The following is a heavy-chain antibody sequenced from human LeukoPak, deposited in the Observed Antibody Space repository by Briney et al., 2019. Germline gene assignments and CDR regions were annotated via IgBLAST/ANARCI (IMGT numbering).Heavy chain of an antibody. CDR1: GFTFSNYE. CDR3: AKVTTMVRGVIIISPSFDY. D-gene: IGHD3-10*01. V-gene: IGHV3-48*03. J-gene: IGHJ4*02. CDR2: ISSSGSTI. Sequence: GGSLRLSCAASGFTFSNYEMNWVRQAPGKGLEWVSYISSSGSTIYYADSVKGRFTISRDNAKNSLYLQMNSLRAEDTAVYYCAKVTTMVRGVIIISPSFDYWGQGTLVTVSS.